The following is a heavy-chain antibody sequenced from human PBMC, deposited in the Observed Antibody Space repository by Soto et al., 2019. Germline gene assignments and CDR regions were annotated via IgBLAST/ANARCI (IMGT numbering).Heavy chain of an antibody. V-gene: IGHV3-30-3*01. D-gene: IGHD1-7*01. CDR1: GFTFSSYA. CDR2: ISYDGSNK. J-gene: IGHJ5*02. Sequence: PGGSLRLSCAASGFTFSSYAMHWVRQAPGKGLEWVAVISYDGSNKYYADSVKGRFTISRDNSKNTLYPQMNSLRAEDTAVYYCARDSRGHNWNLYNWFDPWGQGTLVTVSS. CDR3: ARDSRGHNWNLYNWFDP.